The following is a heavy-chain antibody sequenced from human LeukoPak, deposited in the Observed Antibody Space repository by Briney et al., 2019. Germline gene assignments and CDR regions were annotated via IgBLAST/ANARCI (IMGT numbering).Heavy chain of an antibody. J-gene: IGHJ4*02. D-gene: IGHD3-3*01. CDR3: ARLVPERFFQLNPEGYYDY. CDR2: INRNGNT. CDR1: DEPFSGYY. V-gene: IGHV4-34*01. Sequence: SETLSLTCAISDEPFSGYYWGWIRQPPGKGLELVGEINRNGNTDYNPSLKSRVSMSIDTSKNQFSLKLISVTAADTAVYYCARLVPERFFQLNPEGYYDYWGQGTLVTVSS.